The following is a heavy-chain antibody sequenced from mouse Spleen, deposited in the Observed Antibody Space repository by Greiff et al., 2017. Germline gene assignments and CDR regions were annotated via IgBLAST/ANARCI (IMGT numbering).Heavy chain of an antibody. V-gene: IGHV1-15*01. D-gene: IGHD2-1*01. CDR1: GYTFTDYE. CDR3: TRGGNDYAMDY. J-gene: IGHJ4*01. CDR2: IDPETGGT. Sequence: VHLVESGAELVRPGASVTLSCKASGYTFTDYEMHWVKQTPVHGLEWIGAIDPETGGTAYNQKFKGKAILTADKSSSTAYMELRSLTSEDSAVYYCTRGGNDYAMDYWGQGTSVTVSS.